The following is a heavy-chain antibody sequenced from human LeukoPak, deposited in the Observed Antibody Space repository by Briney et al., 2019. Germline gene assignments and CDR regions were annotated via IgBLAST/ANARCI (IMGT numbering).Heavy chain of an antibody. J-gene: IGHJ4*02. Sequence: GESLQISSKGSGFTFSSYWIGWVRQMLGKGLEWMGIIYPGDSDTRYSPSFQGQVTISADNSITTAYLQWSSLKASDTAMYYCARSAAARRGLYFDYWGQGTLVTISS. V-gene: IGHV5-51*01. CDR2: IYPGDSDT. D-gene: IGHD6-6*01. CDR3: ARSAAARRGLYFDY. CDR1: GFTFSSYW.